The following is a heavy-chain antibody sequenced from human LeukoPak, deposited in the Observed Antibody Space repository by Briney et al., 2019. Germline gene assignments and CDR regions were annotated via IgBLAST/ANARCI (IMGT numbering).Heavy chain of an antibody. D-gene: IGHD4-17*01. CDR1: GYTFTSYG. J-gene: IGHJ4*02. CDR3: ARPDYGDYVQLGY. V-gene: IGHV1-18*01. CDR2: ISAYNGNT. Sequence: AAAVKVSCKASGYTFTSYGISWVGQAPGQGLEWIGWISAYNGNTNYAQKIQGRVTMTTDTYTSTAYMELRSLRSDDTAVYYCARPDYGDYVQLGYWGQGTLVTVSS.